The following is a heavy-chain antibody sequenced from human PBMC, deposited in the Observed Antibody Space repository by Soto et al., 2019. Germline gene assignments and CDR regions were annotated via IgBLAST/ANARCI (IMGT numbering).Heavy chain of an antibody. Sequence: QVQLVESGGGVVQPGRSPRLSCAASGFTFSSYAMHWVRQAPGKGLEWVAVISYDGSNKYYADSVKGRFTISRDNSKNTLYLQMNSLRAEDTAVYYCAGDGSGWPYYYYGMDVWGQGTTVTVSS. V-gene: IGHV3-30-3*01. CDR1: GFTFSSYA. J-gene: IGHJ6*02. CDR2: ISYDGSNK. CDR3: AGDGSGWPYYYYGMDV. D-gene: IGHD6-19*01.